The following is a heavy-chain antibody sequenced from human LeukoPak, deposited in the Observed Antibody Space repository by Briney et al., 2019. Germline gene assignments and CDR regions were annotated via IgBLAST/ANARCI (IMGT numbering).Heavy chain of an antibody. Sequence: GGSLRLSCAASGFTFSSYGIHWVRQAPGKGLEWVAVIWYDGSNKYYADSVKGRFTISRDNSKNTLFPQMNGLRDEDTAVYFCARTLFAELHAIDYWGQGSLVTVSS. CDR2: IWYDGSNK. CDR1: GFTFSSYG. D-gene: IGHD1-26*01. V-gene: IGHV3-33*03. CDR3: ARTLFAELHAIDY. J-gene: IGHJ4*02.